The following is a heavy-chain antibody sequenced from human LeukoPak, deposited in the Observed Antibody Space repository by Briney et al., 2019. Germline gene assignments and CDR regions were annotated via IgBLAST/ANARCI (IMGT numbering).Heavy chain of an antibody. D-gene: IGHD6-19*01. CDR3: ARNEQWLGIDP. Sequence: SETLSLTCAVYGGSFSGYHWSWIRQPPGKGLEWIGEINHSGSTNYNPSLKSRVTISVDTSKNQFSLKLSSVTAADTAVYYCARNEQWLGIDPWGQGTLVTVSS. CDR2: INHSGST. V-gene: IGHV4-34*01. J-gene: IGHJ5*02. CDR1: GGSFSGYH.